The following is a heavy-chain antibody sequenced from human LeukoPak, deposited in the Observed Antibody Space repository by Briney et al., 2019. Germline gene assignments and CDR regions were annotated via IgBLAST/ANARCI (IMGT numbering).Heavy chain of an antibody. V-gene: IGHV4-59*01. D-gene: IGHD2/OR15-2a*01. Sequence: SETLSLTCTVSGGSISSYYWSWIRQPPGKGLEWIGYIYYSGSTNYNPSLKSRVTISVDTSKNQFSLKLSSVTTADTAVYYCARGFTLFDPWGQGTLVTVSS. CDR3: ARGFTLFDP. J-gene: IGHJ5*02. CDR1: GGSISSYY. CDR2: IYYSGST.